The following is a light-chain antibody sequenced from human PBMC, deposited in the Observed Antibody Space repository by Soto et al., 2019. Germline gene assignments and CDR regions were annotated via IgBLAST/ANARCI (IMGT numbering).Light chain of an antibody. Sequence: QSALTQPASVSGSPGQSITISCTGTSSDVGGYNYVSWYQQHPGKAPKLMIYGVSNRPSGISNRFSGSKSGNTASLTISGLQAEDEADYYCTSYTSSTLRVFGGGTKLTVL. J-gene: IGLJ2*01. CDR2: GVS. CDR3: TSYTSSTLRV. CDR1: SSDVGGYNY. V-gene: IGLV2-14*01.